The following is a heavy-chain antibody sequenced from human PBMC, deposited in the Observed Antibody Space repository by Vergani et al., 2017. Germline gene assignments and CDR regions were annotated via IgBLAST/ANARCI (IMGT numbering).Heavy chain of an antibody. V-gene: IGHV1-46*03. D-gene: IGHD5-18*01. CDR2: INPSGGST. Sequence: QVQLVQSGAEVKKPGASVKVSCKASGYTFTSYGISWVRQAPGQGLEWMGIINPSGGSTSYAQKFQGRVTMTRDTSTSTVYMELSSLRSEDTAVYYCARPGEVDTAMAYGMDVWGQXP. J-gene: IGHJ6*02. CDR1: GYTFTSYG. CDR3: ARPGEVDTAMAYGMDV.